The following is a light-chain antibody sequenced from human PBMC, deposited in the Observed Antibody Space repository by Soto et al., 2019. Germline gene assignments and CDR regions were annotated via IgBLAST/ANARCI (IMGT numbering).Light chain of an antibody. CDR2: AAS. V-gene: IGKV1-39*01. CDR1: QSIRTY. CDR3: QQTYTTPHT. J-gene: IGKJ4*01. Sequence: DIQMTQSPSTLSVSVGDRVTITCRASQSIRTYLNWYQQKPGKAPKLLIYAASSLQSGVPSSFSGSGSGTDFTLTISSLQPEDFATYYCQQTYTTPHTFGGGTKVEIK.